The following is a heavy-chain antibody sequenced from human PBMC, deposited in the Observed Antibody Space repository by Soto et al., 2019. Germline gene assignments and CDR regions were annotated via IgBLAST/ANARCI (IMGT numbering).Heavy chain of an antibody. J-gene: IGHJ4*02. V-gene: IGHV1-18*01. CDR3: ARSPYVGGSYRYTGGLDY. Sequence: QVQLVQSGAEVKKPGASVKVSCKASGYTFTSYGISWVRQAPGQGLEWMGWISLYNDNTNYAQKFQGRVTMTTDTSSTTAHMELRSLRSDDTAVYYCARSPYVGGSYRYTGGLDYWGQGSMVTVSS. D-gene: IGHD3-16*02. CDR2: ISLYNDNT. CDR1: GYTFTSYG.